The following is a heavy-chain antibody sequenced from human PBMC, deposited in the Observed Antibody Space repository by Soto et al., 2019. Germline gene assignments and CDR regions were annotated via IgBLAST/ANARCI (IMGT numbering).Heavy chain of an antibody. V-gene: IGHV5-51*01. Sequence: GESLKISCQGSGYSFTSNWIGWVRQMPGKGLEWMGIINPADSDIKYSPSFQGRFTISRDNSKNTLYLQLNRLRAEDTAVYYCATRGPQYYFDYWGQGTLVTVSS. D-gene: IGHD3-16*01. CDR1: GYSFTSNW. CDR2: INPADSDI. J-gene: IGHJ4*02. CDR3: ATRGPQYYFDY.